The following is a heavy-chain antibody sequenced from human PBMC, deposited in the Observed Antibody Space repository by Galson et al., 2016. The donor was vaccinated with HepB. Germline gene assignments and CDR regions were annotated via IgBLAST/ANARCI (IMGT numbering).Heavy chain of an antibody. V-gene: IGHV4-4*07. CDR2: IYRSVSSS. CDR3: AGGGRYYYDSTGYEIDY. D-gene: IGHD3-22*01. CDR1: GDSISTHY. Sequence: SETLSLTCTVSGDSISTHYWTWIRQPAGKGLEWIGRIYRSVSSSNYNPSLKSRVTMSVDTSKKQISLDLTSVTAADTAVNYCAGGGRYYYDSTGYEIDYWGQGILVTVSS. J-gene: IGHJ4*02.